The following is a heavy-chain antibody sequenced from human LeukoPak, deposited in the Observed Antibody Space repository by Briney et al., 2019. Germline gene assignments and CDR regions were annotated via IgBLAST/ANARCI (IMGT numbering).Heavy chain of an antibody. J-gene: IGHJ4*02. V-gene: IGHV4-39*07. CDR1: GGSISSSSYY. Sequence: PSETLSLTCTVSGGSISSSSYYWGWIRQPPGKGLEWIGSIYYSGSTYYNPSLKSRVTISVDTSKNQFSLKLGSVTAADTAVYYCARDPDYGDHSYPFDYWGQGTLVTVSS. CDR2: IYYSGST. D-gene: IGHD4-17*01. CDR3: ARDPDYGDHSYPFDY.